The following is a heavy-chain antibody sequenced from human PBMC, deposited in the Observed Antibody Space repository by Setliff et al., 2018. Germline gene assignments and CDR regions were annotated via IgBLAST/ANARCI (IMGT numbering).Heavy chain of an antibody. CDR2: SNHGGST. J-gene: IGHJ4*02. V-gene: IGHV4-34*01. CDR1: GESFSNNY. CDR3: ARVPARNSGYYFDY. Sequence: PSETLSLTCSVYGESFSNNYWSWIRQTPGKGLEWIGESNHGGSTSYHPSLKSRLTMSVDTPKNQFSLKLTSVTAADTALYYCARVPARNSGYYFDYWGQGTLVTVSS. D-gene: IGHD4-4*01.